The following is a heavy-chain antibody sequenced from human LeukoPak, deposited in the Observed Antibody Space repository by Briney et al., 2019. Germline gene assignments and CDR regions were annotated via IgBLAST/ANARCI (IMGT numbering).Heavy chain of an antibody. V-gene: IGHV3-53*05. D-gene: IGHD1-26*01. J-gene: IGHJ4*02. Sequence: GGSLRLSCAASGFTVSSNYMSWVRQAPGKGLEWVSVIYSGGSTYYADSVKGRFTISRDNSKNTLYLQMNSLRAEDTAVYYCAKLSWGLLDFDYWGQGTLVTVSS. CDR1: GFTVSSNY. CDR2: IYSGGST. CDR3: AKLSWGLLDFDY.